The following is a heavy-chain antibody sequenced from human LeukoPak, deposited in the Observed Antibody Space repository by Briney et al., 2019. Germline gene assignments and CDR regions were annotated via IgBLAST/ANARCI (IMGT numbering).Heavy chain of an antibody. J-gene: IGHJ3*02. CDR3: ARGAIFQVFDI. CDR1: GGSSSGYY. D-gene: IGHD2-2*02. Sequence: SETLSLTCAVYGGSSSGYYWSWIRQPPGNGLEWIGEINHSGSTNYNPSLKSRVTISVDTSKNQFSLKLSSVTAADTAVYYCARGAIFQVFDIWGQGTMVTVSS. CDR2: INHSGST. V-gene: IGHV4-34*01.